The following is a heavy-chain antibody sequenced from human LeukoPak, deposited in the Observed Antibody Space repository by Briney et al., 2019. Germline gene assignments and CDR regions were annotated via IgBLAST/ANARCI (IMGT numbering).Heavy chain of an antibody. J-gene: IGHJ4*02. D-gene: IGHD2-15*01. CDR2: IRSKANSYAT. Sequence: GGSLRLSCAASGFTFSGSAMHWVRQTSGKGLEWVGRIRSKANSYATAYAASVKGRFTISRDDSKNTAYLQMNSLKTEDTAVYYCTSRAYCSGGSCYPFDYWGQGTLVTVSS. V-gene: IGHV3-73*01. CDR3: TSRAYCSGGSCYPFDY. CDR1: GFTFSGSA.